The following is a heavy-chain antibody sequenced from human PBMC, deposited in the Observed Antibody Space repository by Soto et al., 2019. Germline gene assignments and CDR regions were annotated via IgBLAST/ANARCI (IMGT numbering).Heavy chain of an antibody. CDR1: GFTFSSYA. CDR2: ISGSGGST. Sequence: GGSLRLSCAASGFTFSSYAMSWVRQAPGKGPEWVSAISGSGGSTYYADSVKGRFTISRDNSKNTLYLQMNSLRAEDTAVYYCAKDFLSITMIVVVIPCFDYWGQGTLVTVSS. D-gene: IGHD3-22*01. J-gene: IGHJ4*02. V-gene: IGHV3-23*01. CDR3: AKDFLSITMIVVVIPCFDY.